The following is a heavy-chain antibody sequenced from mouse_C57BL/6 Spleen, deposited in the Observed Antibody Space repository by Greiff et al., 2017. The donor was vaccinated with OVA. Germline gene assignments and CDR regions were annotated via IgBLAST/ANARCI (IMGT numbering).Heavy chain of an antibody. D-gene: IGHD1-1*01. CDR1: GFTFSDYG. J-gene: IGHJ2*01. CDR3: ARGALLLPADY. V-gene: IGHV5-17*01. Sequence: DVMLVESGGGLVKPGGSLKLSCAASGFTFSDYGMHWVRQAPEKGLEWVAYISSGSSTIYYADTVKGRFTISRDNAKNTLFLQMTSLRSEDTAMYYCARGALLLPADYWGQGTTLTVSS. CDR2: ISSGSSTI.